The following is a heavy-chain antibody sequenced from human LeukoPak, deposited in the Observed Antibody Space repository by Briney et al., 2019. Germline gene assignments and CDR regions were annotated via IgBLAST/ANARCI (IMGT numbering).Heavy chain of an antibody. CDR1: GFTFSSYS. J-gene: IGHJ4*02. D-gene: IGHD3-3*01. CDR3: TTDAYYDFWSGYYGDY. Sequence: TGGSLRLSCAASGFTFSSYSMSWVRQAPGKGLEWVGRIKSKTDGGTTDYAAPVKGRFTISRDDSKNTLYLQMNSLKTEDTAVYYCTTDAYYDFWSGYYGDYWGQGTLVTVSS. CDR2: IKSKTDGGTT. V-gene: IGHV3-15*01.